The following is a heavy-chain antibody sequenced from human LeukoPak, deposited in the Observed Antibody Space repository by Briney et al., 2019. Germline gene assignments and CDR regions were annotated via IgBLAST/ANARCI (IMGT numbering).Heavy chain of an antibody. D-gene: IGHD3-3*01. V-gene: IGHV3-7*01. CDR2: ENQDGSEI. J-gene: IGHJ6*02. CDR1: GFFFNSFW. CDR3: ARERNFGVADYYYYGMDV. Sequence: GGSLRLSRVTSGFFFNSFWMSWVRQAPGKGLEWVANENQDGSEIYYVDSVKGRFTISRDNSKNTLYLQMNSLRAEDTAVYYCARERNFGVADYYYYGMDVWGQGTTVTVSS.